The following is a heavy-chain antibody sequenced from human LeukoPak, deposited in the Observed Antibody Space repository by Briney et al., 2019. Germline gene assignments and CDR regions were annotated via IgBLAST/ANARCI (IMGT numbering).Heavy chain of an antibody. CDR2: ISTSGSYI. Sequence: GGSLRLSCAVSGFTFSSYSLNWVRQAPGKGLEWVSSISTSGSYIYYADSVKGRFTISRDNAKNSLYLQMNSLRAEDTAVYYCAELGITMIGGVWGKGTTVTISS. J-gene: IGHJ6*04. V-gene: IGHV3-21*01. CDR1: GFTFSSYS. D-gene: IGHD3-10*02. CDR3: AELGITMIGGV.